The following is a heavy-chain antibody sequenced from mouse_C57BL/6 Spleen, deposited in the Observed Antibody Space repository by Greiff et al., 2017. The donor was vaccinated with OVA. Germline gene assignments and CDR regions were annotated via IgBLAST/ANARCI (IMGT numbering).Heavy chain of an antibody. CDR2: INPSTGGT. Sequence: EVQLQQSGPELVKPGASVKISCKASGYSFTGYYMNWVKQSPEKSLEWIGEINPSTGGTTYNQKFKAKATLTVDKSSSTAYMQLKSLTSEDSAVYYCARGGYYEGYAMDYWGQGTSVTVSS. J-gene: IGHJ4*01. CDR3: ARGGYYEGYAMDY. D-gene: IGHD2-3*01. V-gene: IGHV1-42*01. CDR1: GYSFTGYY.